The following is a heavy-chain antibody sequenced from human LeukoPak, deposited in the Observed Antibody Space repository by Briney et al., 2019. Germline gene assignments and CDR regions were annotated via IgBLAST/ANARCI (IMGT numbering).Heavy chain of an antibody. CDR3: ARGYYNTLTGDYYFDY. CDR1: GFTFGDYY. D-gene: IGHD3-9*01. V-gene: IGHV3-53*01. Sequence: GGSLRLSCAASGFTFGDYYMTWIRQAPGKGLEWVSVIYDGGSTYYADSVKGRFTISRDNSKNTVYLQMNSQRVEDTALYYCARGYYNTLTGDYYFDYWGQGTLVSVSS. CDR2: IYDGGST. J-gene: IGHJ4*02.